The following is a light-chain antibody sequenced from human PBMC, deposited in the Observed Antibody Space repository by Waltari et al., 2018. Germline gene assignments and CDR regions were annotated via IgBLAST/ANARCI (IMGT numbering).Light chain of an antibody. CDR2: DVI. V-gene: IGLV2-14*03. CDR3: SSYTRSSTYV. J-gene: IGLJ1*01. Sequence: QPRPGKAPNRWIYDVIKPPAGVSGRFSGSNSGNTAALTISGLQAEDEADYFCSSYTRSSTYVFGTGTKVTVL.